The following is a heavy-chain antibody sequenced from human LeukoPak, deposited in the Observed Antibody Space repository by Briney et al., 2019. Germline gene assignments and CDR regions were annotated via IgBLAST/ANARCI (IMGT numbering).Heavy chain of an antibody. Sequence: GRSLRLSCTASGFTFGDYAMSWVRQAPGKGLEWVGFIRSKAYGGTTEYAASVKGRFTISRDDSKSIAYLQMNSLKTEDTAVYYCTRDSVTYYYDGFDYWGQGTLVTVCS. J-gene: IGHJ4*02. V-gene: IGHV3-49*04. CDR1: GFTFGDYA. D-gene: IGHD3-22*01. CDR2: IRSKAYGGTT. CDR3: TRDSVTYYYDGFDY.